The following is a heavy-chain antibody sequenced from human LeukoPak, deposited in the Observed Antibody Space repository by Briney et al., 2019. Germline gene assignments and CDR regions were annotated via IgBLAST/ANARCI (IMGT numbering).Heavy chain of an antibody. CDR1: GFTFSSYS. CDR2: INHSGST. Sequence: PGGTLRLSCVASGFTFSSYSMNWVRQPPGKGLEWIGEINHSGSTNYNPSLKSRVTISVDTSKNQFSLKLSSVTAADTAVYYCARGSPRYYDFWSGNYTPLFDYWGQGTLVTVSS. J-gene: IGHJ4*02. CDR3: ARGSPRYYDFWSGNYTPLFDY. V-gene: IGHV4-34*01. D-gene: IGHD3-3*01.